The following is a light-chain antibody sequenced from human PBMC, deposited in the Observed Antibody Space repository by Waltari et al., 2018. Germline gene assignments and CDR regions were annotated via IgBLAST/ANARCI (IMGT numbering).Light chain of an antibody. CDR3: QLYGDSPFP. CDR1: QSVSSSY. CDR2: ATS. J-gene: IGKJ3*01. Sequence: EIVLSQSPGTMSFSPGERAALSCRTSQSVSSSYLAWYQQKPGQAPKLLIYATSSRATGIPDRFSGSGSGTEFTLTIGRLEPEDFAMYYCQLYGDSPFPFGPGTKVDLK. V-gene: IGKV3-20*01.